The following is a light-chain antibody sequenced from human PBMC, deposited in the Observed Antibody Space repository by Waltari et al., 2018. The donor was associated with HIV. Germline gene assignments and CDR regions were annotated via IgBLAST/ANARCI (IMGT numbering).Light chain of an antibody. CDR1: QYISSH. CDR2: GAS. Sequence: EIVLTQSPVTLSLSPGERATLSCRASQYISSHLAWYQQKPGQAPRLLISGASNRAAGIPARFSGSWSGTDFTLTITSLEPEDFAVYYCHQRRDWPPSVSFGGGTKVEIK. CDR3: HQRRDWPPSVS. J-gene: IGKJ4*01. V-gene: IGKV3-11*01.